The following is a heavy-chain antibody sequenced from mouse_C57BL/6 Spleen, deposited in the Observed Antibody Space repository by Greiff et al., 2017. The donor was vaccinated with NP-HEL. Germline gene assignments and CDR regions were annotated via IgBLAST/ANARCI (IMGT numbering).Heavy chain of an antibody. D-gene: IGHD2-2*01. CDR2: IRSKSNNYAT. Sequence: EVQLVESGGGLVQPKGSLKLSCAASGFSFNTYAMNWVRQAPGKGLEWVARIRSKSNNYATYYADSVKDRFTISRDDSESMLYLQMNNLKTEDTAMYYCVRYGYDGYFDYWGQGTTLTVSS. CDR1: GFSFNTYA. CDR3: VRYGYDGYFDY. J-gene: IGHJ2*01. V-gene: IGHV10-1*01.